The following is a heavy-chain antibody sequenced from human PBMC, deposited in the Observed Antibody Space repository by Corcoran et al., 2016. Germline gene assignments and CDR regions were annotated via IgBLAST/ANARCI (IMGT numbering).Heavy chain of an antibody. CDR2: IFSNDEK. CDR3: ARSIVRVYSSGSDACDI. D-gene: IGHD5-18*01. Sequence: QVTLKESGPVLVKPTETLTLTCTVSGFSLTNARMDVSWIRQPPGKALEWLAHIFSNDEKSYSTSLKSRLTISKDTSKSQVVLTMTNMDPVDTATDYCARSIVRVYSSGSDACDIWGQGTMVTVSS. J-gene: IGHJ3*02. V-gene: IGHV2-26*01. CDR1: GFSLTNARMD.